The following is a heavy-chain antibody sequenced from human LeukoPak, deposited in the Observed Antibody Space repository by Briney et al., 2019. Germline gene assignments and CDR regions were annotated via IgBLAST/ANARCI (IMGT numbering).Heavy chain of an antibody. CDR2: INHSGST. Sequence: SETLSLTCTVSGGSISSGGYYWSWIRQPPGKGLEWIGEINHSGSTTHNPSLESRVTISLDTSKNQFSLRLSSVTAADTAVYYCARAGYDFGNYFFDHWGQGTLVTVSS. J-gene: IGHJ4*02. V-gene: IGHV4-39*07. CDR3: ARAGYDFGNYFFDH. CDR1: GGSISSGGYY. D-gene: IGHD4-23*01.